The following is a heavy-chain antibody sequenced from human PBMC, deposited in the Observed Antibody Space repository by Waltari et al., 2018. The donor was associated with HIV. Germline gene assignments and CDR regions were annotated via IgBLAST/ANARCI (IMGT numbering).Heavy chain of an antibody. Sequence: QLQLQESGPGLVKPSETLSLTCPVPGGSISSSRYYWGRLSQPPGKGLEWIGSIYYSGSTYYNPSLKSRVTISVDTSKNQFSLKLSSVTAADTAVYYCARANTYYYYGMDVWGQGTTVTVSS. D-gene: IGHD7-27*01. CDR3: ARANTYYYYGMDV. V-gene: IGHV4-39*07. CDR2: IYYSGST. J-gene: IGHJ6*02. CDR1: GGSISSSRYY.